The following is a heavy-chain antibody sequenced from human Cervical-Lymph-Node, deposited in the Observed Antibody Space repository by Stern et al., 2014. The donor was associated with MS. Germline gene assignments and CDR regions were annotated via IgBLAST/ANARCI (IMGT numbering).Heavy chain of an antibody. Sequence: VQLVQSGAEVKKPGESLKISCKGSGYSFTSYWIGWVRQMPGKGLEWMGIIYPGDSDTRSSPSFQGQVPISADKSISTAYLQWSSLKASDTAMYYCARPWGFGELRDAFDIWGQGTMVTVSS. V-gene: IGHV5-51*01. J-gene: IGHJ3*02. CDR2: IYPGDSDT. D-gene: IGHD3-10*01. CDR3: ARPWGFGELRDAFDI. CDR1: GYSFTSYW.